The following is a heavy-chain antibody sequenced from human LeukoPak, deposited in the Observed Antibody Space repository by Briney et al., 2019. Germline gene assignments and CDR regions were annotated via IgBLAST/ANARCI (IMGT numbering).Heavy chain of an antibody. Sequence: GGSLRLSCAASGFTFSSYAMSWVRQAPGKGLEWVAVISYDGSNKYYADSVKGRFTISRDNSKNTLYLQMNSLRAEDTAVYYCARDLRYYDSSGYYGTARNDYWGQGTPVTVSS. D-gene: IGHD3-22*01. CDR3: ARDLRYYDSSGYYGTARNDY. CDR1: GFTFSSYA. CDR2: ISYDGSNK. J-gene: IGHJ4*02. V-gene: IGHV3-30-3*01.